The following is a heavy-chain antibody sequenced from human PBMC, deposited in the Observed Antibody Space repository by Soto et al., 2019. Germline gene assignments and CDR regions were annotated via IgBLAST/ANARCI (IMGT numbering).Heavy chain of an antibody. D-gene: IGHD2-15*01. CDR1: GFTFSGSA. J-gene: IGHJ3*02. V-gene: IGHV3-73*02. CDR2: IRSKANSDAT. Sequence: EVQLVESGGGLVQPGGSLKLSCVASGFTFSGSAVHWVRQASGKGLEWVGRIRSKANSDATAYGASVKGRFTISRDDSKNTAYLQMNSLKTEDTAVYYCVRYCSGGSCPDAFDIWGQGTMVTVSS. CDR3: VRYCSGGSCPDAFDI.